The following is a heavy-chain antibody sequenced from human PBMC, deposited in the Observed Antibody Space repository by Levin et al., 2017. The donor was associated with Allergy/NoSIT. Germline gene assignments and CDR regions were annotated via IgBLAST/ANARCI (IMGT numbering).Heavy chain of an antibody. D-gene: IGHD6-25*01. V-gene: IGHV3-49*03. CDR1: GFTFGDYA. Sequence: GESLKISCTASGFTFGDYAMSWFRQAPGKGLEWVGFIRSKAYGGTTEYAASVKGRFTISRDDSKSIAYLQMNSLKTEDTAVYYCTRDPQRLDGTPRNSFDYWGQGTLVTVSS. CDR2: IRSKAYGGTT. J-gene: IGHJ4*02. CDR3: TRDPQRLDGTPRNSFDY.